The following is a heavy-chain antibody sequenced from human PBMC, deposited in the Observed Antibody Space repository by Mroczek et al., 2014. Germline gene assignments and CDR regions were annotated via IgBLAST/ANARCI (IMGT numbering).Heavy chain of an antibody. Sequence: QVQLQDGAQGLVKPSETLSLTCTVSGASISDYYWTWIRQPPGKGLEWIAFTHYSGSTKYNPSLKSRVTISVDTSKNQFSLNLSSVTAADTAVYYCATDGYNYGSDTFDIWGQGTMVTVSS. J-gene: IGHJ3*02. CDR1: GASISDYY. CDR2: THYSGST. D-gene: IGHD5-18*01. V-gene: IGHV4-59*01. CDR3: ATDGYNYGSDTFDI.